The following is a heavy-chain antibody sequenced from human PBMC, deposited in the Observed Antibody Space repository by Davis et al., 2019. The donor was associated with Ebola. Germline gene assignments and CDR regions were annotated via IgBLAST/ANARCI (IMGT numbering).Heavy chain of an antibody. CDR3: ARDRHDTSGYGF. Sequence: SETLSLTCSVSGVSISDYYWNWIRQPPGKGLEWIGYIDYTGSPNYSPSLKSRLTISVDTSKNQVSLRLTSVTAADTAVYYCARDRHDTSGYGFWGQGTLVTVSS. CDR2: IDYTGSP. D-gene: IGHD3-22*01. V-gene: IGHV4-59*12. CDR1: GVSISDYY. J-gene: IGHJ4*02.